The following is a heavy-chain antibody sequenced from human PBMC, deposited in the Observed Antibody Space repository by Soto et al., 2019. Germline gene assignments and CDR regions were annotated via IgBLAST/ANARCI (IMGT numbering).Heavy chain of an antibody. J-gene: IGHJ6*02. CDR3: ARDTSGKGYYYHGMDV. CDR2: IYYSGST. D-gene: IGHD1-1*01. CDR1: GGSVSSADYY. Sequence: PSETLSLTCTVSGGSVSSADYYWSWIRQHPGKGLEWIGYIYYSGSTYYNPSLKSRVTISVDTSKNQFSLNLSSVTAADTAVYYCARDTSGKGYYYHGMDVWGQGITVT. V-gene: IGHV4-31*03.